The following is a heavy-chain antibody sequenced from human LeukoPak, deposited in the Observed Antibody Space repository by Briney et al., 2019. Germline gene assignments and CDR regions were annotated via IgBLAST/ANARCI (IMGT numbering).Heavy chain of an antibody. CDR3: AKDSPMDY. J-gene: IGHJ4*02. CDR2: ISYDGSNK. Sequence: PGRSLRLSCAASGFTFSSYGMHWVRQAPGKGQEWVAVISYDGSNKYYADSVKGRFTISRDNSKNTLYLQMNSLRAEDTAVYYCAKDSPMDYWGQGTLVTVSS. CDR1: GFTFSSYG. V-gene: IGHV3-30*18.